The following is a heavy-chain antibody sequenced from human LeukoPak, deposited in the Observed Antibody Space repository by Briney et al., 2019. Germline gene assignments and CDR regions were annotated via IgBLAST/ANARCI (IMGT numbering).Heavy chain of an antibody. CDR1: GFTFSSYA. V-gene: IGHV3-23*01. D-gene: IGHD3-10*01. Sequence: PGGSLRLSCAASGFTFSSYAMSGVPQAPGKGLEGFSAISGSGGSTYYADSVKGRFTISRDNSKNTLYLQMNSVRAEDTAVYYCAKRWFRERLFDYWGQGTLVTVSS. CDR3: AKRWFRERLFDY. J-gene: IGHJ4*02. CDR2: ISGSGGST.